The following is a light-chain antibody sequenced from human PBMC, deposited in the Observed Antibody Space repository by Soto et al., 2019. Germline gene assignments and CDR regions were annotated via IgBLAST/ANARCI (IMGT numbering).Light chain of an antibody. J-gene: IGKJ1*01. CDR1: QDIHNY. Sequence: AVLLTQSPSSFSASTGDRATITCRASQDIHNYLAWYQQVPGKAPKLLLYAASILQTGVPSRFSGSGSGTDFTLTIDGLQSEDFATYFFQHEYNYPWTFGQGTTVE. CDR3: QHEYNYPWT. V-gene: IGKV1-8*01. CDR2: AAS.